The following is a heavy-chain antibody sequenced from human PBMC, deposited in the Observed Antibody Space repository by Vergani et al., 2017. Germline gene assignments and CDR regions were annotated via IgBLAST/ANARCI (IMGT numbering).Heavy chain of an antibody. CDR2: IQFDGSKQ. D-gene: IGHD3-16*01. J-gene: IGHJ4*02. V-gene: IGHV3-30*02. Sequence: QVQLVESGGGVVQRGGSLRLSCATSGFTLSNYDMQWIRQGPGKGLEFVAFIQFDGSKQYYADSVKGRFTLSRDFSKNTLDMQMNSLRTDDTATYYCAKHFRGWGIDYWGQGTQVIVSS. CDR1: GFTLSNYD. CDR3: AKHFRGWGIDY.